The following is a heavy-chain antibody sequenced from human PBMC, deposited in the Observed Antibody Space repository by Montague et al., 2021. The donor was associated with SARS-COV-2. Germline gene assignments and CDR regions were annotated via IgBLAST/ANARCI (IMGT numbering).Heavy chain of an antibody. V-gene: IGHV4-61*02. Sequence: TLSLTCTVSGDSISSGTYYWSWIRQPAGKGLEWIGRIYTSGGTNYNPSLKSRVTMSVDPSKNQFSLTMSSMTAADTAVYYCARVGGNYYRYFDYWGQGSLVTVSS. CDR2: IYTSGGT. D-gene: IGHD1-26*01. CDR1: GDSISSGTYY. J-gene: IGHJ4*02. CDR3: ARVGGNYYRYFDY.